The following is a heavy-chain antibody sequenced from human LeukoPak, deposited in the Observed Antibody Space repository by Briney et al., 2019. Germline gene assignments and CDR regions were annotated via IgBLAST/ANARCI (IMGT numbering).Heavy chain of an antibody. CDR1: GFNFSSYS. Sequence: GGSLRLSCAASGFNFSSYSMNWVRQAPGKGLEWVSSISSSSSYIYYADSVKGRFTISRDNAKNSLYLQMNSLRAEDTAVYYCAKDDQQLVSGWFDPWGQGTLVTVSS. J-gene: IGHJ5*02. D-gene: IGHD6-13*01. CDR2: ISSSSSYI. CDR3: AKDDQQLVSGWFDP. V-gene: IGHV3-21*01.